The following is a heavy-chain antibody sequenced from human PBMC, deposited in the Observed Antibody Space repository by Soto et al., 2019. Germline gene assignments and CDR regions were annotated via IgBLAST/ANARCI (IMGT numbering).Heavy chain of an antibody. J-gene: IGHJ5*02. V-gene: IGHV1-18*01. CDR3: ARAAPPVVAATPWFDP. CDR1: GYTFTSYG. D-gene: IGHD2-15*01. Sequence: ASVKVSCKAPGYTFTSYGISWVRQAPGQGLEWMGWISAYNGNTNYAQKLQGRVTMTTDTSTSTAYMELRSLRSDDTAVYYCARAAPPVVAATPWFDPWGQGTLVTVSS. CDR2: ISAYNGNT.